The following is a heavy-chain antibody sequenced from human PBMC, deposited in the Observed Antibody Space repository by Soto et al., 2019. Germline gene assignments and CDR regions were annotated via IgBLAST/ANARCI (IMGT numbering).Heavy chain of an antibody. CDR2: IYSGGAT. CDR1: GITVSSSY. D-gene: IGHD3-22*01. Sequence: ETLSLSCAASGITVSSSYMSWVRQAPGKGLEWVSVIYSGGATHYADSVKGRFTISRDNSRNTLYLQMNSLSAEDTAVYYCARGYDSSGLDYWGQGTLVTV. J-gene: IGHJ4*02. V-gene: IGHV3-53*01. CDR3: ARGYDSSGLDY.